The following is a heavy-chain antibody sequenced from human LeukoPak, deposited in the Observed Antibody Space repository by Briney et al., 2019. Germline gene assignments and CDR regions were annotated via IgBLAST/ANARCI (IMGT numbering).Heavy chain of an antibody. Sequence: GRSLRLSCAASGFTFSSYGMHWVRQAPGKGLEWVAVISYDGSNKYYADSVKGRFTISRDNSKNTLYLQMNSLRAEDTAVYYCAKDSRFRTTVTKGGWFDPWGQGTLVTVSS. J-gene: IGHJ5*02. CDR3: AKDSRFRTTVTKGGWFDP. D-gene: IGHD4-17*01. V-gene: IGHV3-30*18. CDR1: GFTFSSYG. CDR2: ISYDGSNK.